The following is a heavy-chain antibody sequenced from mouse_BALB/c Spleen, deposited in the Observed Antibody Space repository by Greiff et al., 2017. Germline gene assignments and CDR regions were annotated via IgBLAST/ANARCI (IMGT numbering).Heavy chain of an antibody. J-gene: IGHJ4*01. V-gene: IGHV1-7*01. D-gene: IGHD1-3*01. CDR1: GYSFTNYW. Sequence: QVQLKESGAELAKPGASVKMSCKASGYSFTNYWMHWVKQRPGQGLEWIGYINPSTGYTEYNQKFKDKATLTADKSSSTAYMQLSSLTSDASAVYYCARGGKVGAMDYWGQGTSVSVSS. CDR2: INPSTGYT. CDR3: ARGGKVGAMDY.